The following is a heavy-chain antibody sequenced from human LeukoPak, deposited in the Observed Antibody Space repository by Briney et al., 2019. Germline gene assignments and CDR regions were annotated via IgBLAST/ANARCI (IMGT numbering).Heavy chain of an antibody. V-gene: IGHV4-39*07. J-gene: IGHJ6*02. CDR2: IYYSGNS. CDR1: GGSISSTNYY. Sequence: SETLSLTCTVSGGSISSTNYYWGWIRQPPGKGLEWIGSIYYSGNSYYNPSLKSRVTISVDTSKNQFSLKLRSVTASDTAVYYCARLRGGSYAPDAYFYYGMDVWGQGTTVIVSS. D-gene: IGHD1-26*01. CDR3: ARLRGGSYAPDAYFYYGMDV.